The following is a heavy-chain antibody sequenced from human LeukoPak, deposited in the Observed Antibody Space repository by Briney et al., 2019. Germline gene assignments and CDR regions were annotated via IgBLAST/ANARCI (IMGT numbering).Heavy chain of an antibody. D-gene: IGHD6-13*01. J-gene: IGHJ5*02. CDR2: IYYSGST. CDR3: ARAGSSWYWFDP. Sequence: SETLSLTCTVSGGSISSGGYYWSWIRQHPGKGLEWIGYIYYSGSTYYNPSLKSRLTISVDTSKNQFSLKLSSVTAADTAVYYCARAGSSWYWFDPWGQGTLVTVPS. CDR1: GGSISSGGYY. V-gene: IGHV4-31*03.